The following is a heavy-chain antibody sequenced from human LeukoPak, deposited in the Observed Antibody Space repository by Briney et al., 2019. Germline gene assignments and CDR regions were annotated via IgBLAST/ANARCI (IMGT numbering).Heavy chain of an antibody. CDR1: GFTFSTYA. V-gene: IGHV3-23*01. J-gene: IGHJ4*02. D-gene: IGHD2-2*01. CDR2: ISGSDGST. CDR3: AKGYCGSTNCYGDY. Sequence: GGSLRLSCAASGFTFSTYAMSWVRQAPGKGLEWVSGISGSDGSTYYADSVKGRFTISRDNSKNTLYLQMSSPRAEDTAVYYCAKGYCGSTNCYGDYWGQGTLVTVSS.